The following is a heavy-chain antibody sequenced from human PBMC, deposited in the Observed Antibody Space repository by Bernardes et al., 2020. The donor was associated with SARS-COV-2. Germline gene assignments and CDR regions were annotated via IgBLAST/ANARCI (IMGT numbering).Heavy chain of an antibody. Sequence: GGSLRLSCVVSGFTFSSYAMSWVRQAPGKGLEWVSSISHSGDNTYYADSVKGRFTISRDNSKNTLYLQMNDLRAEHTAVYYCAKVSIVVISATDYYYYGMDVWGQGTTVTVSS. CDR1: GFTFSSYA. J-gene: IGHJ6*02. CDR2: ISHSGDNT. V-gene: IGHV3-23*01. CDR3: AKVSIVVISATDYYYYGMDV. D-gene: IGHD2-15*01.